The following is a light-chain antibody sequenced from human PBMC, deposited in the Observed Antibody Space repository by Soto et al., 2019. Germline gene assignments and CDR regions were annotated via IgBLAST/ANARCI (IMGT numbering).Light chain of an antibody. CDR3: QQYNSYWWT. J-gene: IGKJ1*01. Sequence: DIQMTQSPSTLSASVGDRVTITCRASQSISSWLAWYQQTPGKAPKLLIYGASSLASGVPSRFSGSGSGTEFTLTISSLQPDDFATYYCQQYNSYWWTFGQGTKVDI. CDR2: GAS. CDR1: QSISSW. V-gene: IGKV1-5*01.